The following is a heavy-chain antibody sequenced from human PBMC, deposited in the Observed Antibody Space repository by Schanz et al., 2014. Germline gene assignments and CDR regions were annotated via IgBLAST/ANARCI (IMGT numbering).Heavy chain of an antibody. D-gene: IGHD3-3*01. Sequence: EVQLLESGGGLVQPGGSLRLSCAASGITFSSHSFNWVRQAPGKGLEWISYITYNGGTIYYADSVKGRFTMSRDNAKNSVFLQMNSLRAEDTAVYYCVRDSFFAFDYWGQGTLVNGSS. V-gene: IGHV3-48*01. J-gene: IGHJ4*02. CDR1: GITFSSHS. CDR2: ITYNGGTI. CDR3: VRDSFFAFDY.